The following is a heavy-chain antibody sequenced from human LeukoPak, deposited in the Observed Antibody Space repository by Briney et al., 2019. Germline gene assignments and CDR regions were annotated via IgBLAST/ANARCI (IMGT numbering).Heavy chain of an antibody. J-gene: IGHJ4*02. CDR1: GFSLTTSGVG. D-gene: IGHD3-22*01. V-gene: IGHV2-5*01. CDR2: IYWNDDK. Sequence: SGPTLVKPTQTLTLTCTSSGFSLTTSGVGVGWIRQPPGKALEWLALIYWNDDKRYSPSLKSRLTITKDTSKNQVVLTMTNMDPVDTATYYCAHYYYDSGGYSLDYWGQGTLVTVSS. CDR3: AHYYYDSGGYSLDY.